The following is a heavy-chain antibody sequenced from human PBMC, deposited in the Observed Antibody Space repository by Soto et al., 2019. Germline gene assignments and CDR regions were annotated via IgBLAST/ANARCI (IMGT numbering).Heavy chain of an antibody. CDR1: DYTFTSYV. J-gene: IGHJ5*02. Sequence: QVQLVQSGAEVKKPGASVKVSCKASDYTFTSYVISWVRQAPGQGLEWMGWISANNGNTNYAQKFQGRVTMTTETTTNTSYMELRSLISDDTAVYYCARGYNWNYAFDPWGQGTLVTVSS. CDR3: ARGYNWNYAFDP. D-gene: IGHD1-7*01. CDR2: ISANNGNT. V-gene: IGHV1-18*01.